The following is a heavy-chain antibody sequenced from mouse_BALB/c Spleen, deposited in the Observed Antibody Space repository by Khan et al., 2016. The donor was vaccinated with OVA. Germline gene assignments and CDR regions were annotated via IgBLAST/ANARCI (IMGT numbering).Heavy chain of an antibody. CDR2: INSDGDYI. J-gene: IGHJ3*01. CDR3: SRSPYGNFAY. D-gene: IGHD2-1*01. CDR1: GFTFSTYA. V-gene: IGHV5-9-3*01. Sequence: EVELVESGGALVKPGGSLKLSCAASGFTFSTYAMSWVRPTPEKRLEWVATINSDGDYIYYPDSVTGRFTISRDNAKNTLYLQMSSLRSEDTAMYYCSRSPYGNFAYWGQGTLVTVSA.